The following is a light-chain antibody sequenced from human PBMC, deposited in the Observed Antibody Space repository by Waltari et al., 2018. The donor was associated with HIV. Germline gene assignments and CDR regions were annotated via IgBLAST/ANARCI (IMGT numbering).Light chain of an antibody. J-gene: IGLJ2*01. V-gene: IGLV2-23*02. CDR2: EVS. CDR1: SSDVGGYNL. Sequence: QSALTQPASVSGSPGQPITISCTGTSSDVGGYNLVSWYQQHPGKAPKLMIYEVSKRPSGVSNRFSGSKSGNTASLTISGLQAEDEADYYCCAYAGSTTYVIFGGGTKLTVL. CDR3: CAYAGSTTYVI.